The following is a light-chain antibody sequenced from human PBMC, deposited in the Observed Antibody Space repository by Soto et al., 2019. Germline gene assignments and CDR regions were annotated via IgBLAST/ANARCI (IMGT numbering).Light chain of an antibody. CDR2: KAS. CDR1: QSISSW. J-gene: IGKJ4*01. Sequence: DIQMTQSPSTLSASVGDRVTITCRASQSISSWLAWYQQKPGKAPKFLIFKASSLESGVPSRFSGSGSGTXXXXXXXXXXPXXFXTXYXXQYNTYPLTFGGGTKVEIK. CDR3: XQYNTYPLT. V-gene: IGKV1-5*03.